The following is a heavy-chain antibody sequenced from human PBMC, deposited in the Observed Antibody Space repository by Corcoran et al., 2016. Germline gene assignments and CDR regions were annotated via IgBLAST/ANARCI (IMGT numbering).Heavy chain of an antibody. D-gene: IGHD1-26*01. CDR2: IKSETDGGTT. V-gene: IGHV3-15*01. Sequence: EVQLVESGGGLVKPGGSLRLSCAASGITFSDAWMTWVRQTPGKGLEWVGRIKSETDGGTTDYAAPVKDRFTISRDDSKNTLYLQMNSLKTEDTAVYYCTTAVRARSQGRFDPWGQGTLVTVSS. CDR1: GITFSDAW. J-gene: IGHJ5*02. CDR3: TTAVRARSQGRFDP.